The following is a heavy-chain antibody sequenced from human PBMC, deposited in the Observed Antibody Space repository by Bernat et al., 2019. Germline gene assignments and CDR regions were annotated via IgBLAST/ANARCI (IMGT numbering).Heavy chain of an antibody. CDR3: ARGTSTRAPYMDV. Sequence: QVQLVESGGGLVKPGGSLRLSCAASGFTFSDYYMSWIRQAPGKGLDWGSYSSSSSSYTNYADSVKGRFTISRDNAKNSLDLQMNSLRAEDTAVYYCARGTSTRAPYMDVWGKGPTVTVSS. V-gene: IGHV3-11*05. J-gene: IGHJ6*03. CDR1: GFTFSDYY. CDR2: SSSSSSYT.